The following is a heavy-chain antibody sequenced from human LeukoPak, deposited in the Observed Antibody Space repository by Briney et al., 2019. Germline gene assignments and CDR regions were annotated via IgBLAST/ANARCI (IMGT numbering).Heavy chain of an antibody. Sequence: PGGSLRLSCAASGFTFSGYWMHWVRQAPGKGLVWVSRINPDGGSTTYADSVKGRFTISRDNAKTTLYLQMNSLRAEDTAVYYCVRDPVLDEYGGNSPYRGQGTLVTVSS. CDR3: VRDPVLDEYGGNSPY. D-gene: IGHD4-23*01. V-gene: IGHV3-74*01. J-gene: IGHJ4*02. CDR2: INPDGGST. CDR1: GFTFSGYW.